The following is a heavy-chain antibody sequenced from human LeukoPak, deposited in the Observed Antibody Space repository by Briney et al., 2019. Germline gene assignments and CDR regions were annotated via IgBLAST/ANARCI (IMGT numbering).Heavy chain of an antibody. CDR1: GFTFTNSW. V-gene: IGHV3-7*01. CDR2: ISPDGGEI. D-gene: IGHD3-10*02. J-gene: IGHJ6*04. CDR3: AELGITMIGGV. Sequence: VQPGGSLRLSCAASGFTFTNSWMTWVRQAPGKGLEWVASISPDGGEIHYVDSVKGRFTISRDNAKNSLYLQMNSLTAEDTAVYYCAELGITMIGGVWGKGTTVTISS.